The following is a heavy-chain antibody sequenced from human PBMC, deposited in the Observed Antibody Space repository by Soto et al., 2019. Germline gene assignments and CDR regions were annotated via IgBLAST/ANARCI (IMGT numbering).Heavy chain of an antibody. V-gene: IGHV4-30-2*01. D-gene: IGHD3-22*01. CDR3: ARSYYDSTGFAVDP. J-gene: IGHJ5*02. CDR1: GGSISSGDYS. CDR2: IYHSGST. Sequence: SQTLSLTCTVSGGSISSGDYSRSWIRPPPGKGLEWIGYIYHSGSTYYNPSLKSRVTISVERSKNQFSMKLTSVTASDTAVYYCARSYYDSTGFAVDPWGQGTLVTVSS.